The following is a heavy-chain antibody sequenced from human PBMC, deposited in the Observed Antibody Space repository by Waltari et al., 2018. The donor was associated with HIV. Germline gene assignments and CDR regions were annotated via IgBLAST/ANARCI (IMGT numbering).Heavy chain of an antibody. CDR3: ARGRVVVAATPWFDY. CDR1: GFTVSSHY. J-gene: IGHJ4*02. V-gene: IGHV3-53*01. D-gene: IGHD2-15*01. CDR2: IYSGGST. Sequence: EVQLVESGGGLIQPGGSLRLSCAASGFTVSSHYMSWVRQRPGKGLEWVSVIYSGGSTYYADSVKGRFTISRDNSKNTLYLQMNSLRAEDTAVYYCARGRVVVAATPWFDYWGQGTLVTVSS.